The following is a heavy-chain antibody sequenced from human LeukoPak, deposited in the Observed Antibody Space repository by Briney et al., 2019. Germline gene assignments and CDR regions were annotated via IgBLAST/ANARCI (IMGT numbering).Heavy chain of an antibody. CDR3: AREGFDP. V-gene: IGHV3-33*01. J-gene: IGHJ5*02. CDR2: IWYDGSET. Sequence: GGSLRLSCAASGFTFSNYGMHWVRQAPGKGLEWVAVIWYDGSETYYADSVKGRFTISRDDSKNTLYLQMNSLRVEDTAVYYCAREGFDPWGQGTLVTVSS. CDR1: GFTFSNYG.